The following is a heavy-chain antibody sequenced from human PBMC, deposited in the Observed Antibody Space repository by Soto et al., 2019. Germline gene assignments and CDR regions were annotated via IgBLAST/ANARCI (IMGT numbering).Heavy chain of an antibody. V-gene: IGHV3-7*04. D-gene: IGHD3-22*01. CDR2: IKQDGSQK. CDR1: GFTFSRYW. J-gene: IGHJ3*02. Sequence: GGSLRLSCAASGFTFSRYWMSWVRQAPGKGLEWVANIKQDGSQKWYVDSVKGRFTISRDNARNSLYLQMNSLRGEDTAVYYCARGDYFDTTGPFSDAFDIWGQGTMVTVSS. CDR3: ARGDYFDTTGPFSDAFDI.